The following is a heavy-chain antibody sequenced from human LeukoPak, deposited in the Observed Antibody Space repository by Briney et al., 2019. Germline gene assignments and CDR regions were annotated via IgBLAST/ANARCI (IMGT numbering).Heavy chain of an antibody. V-gene: IGHV1-18*01. J-gene: IGHJ4*02. CDR1: GYTFTSYG. CDR3: ARESLVLRYFDWLLPKDCYFDY. D-gene: IGHD3-9*01. CDR2: ISAYNGNT. Sequence: ASVKVSCKASGYTFTSYGISCVTQAPGQGLEWMGGISAYNGNTNYAQKLQGRVTMTTDTSTSTAYMELRSLRSDDTAVYYCARESLVLRYFDWLLPKDCYFDYWGQGTLVTVSS.